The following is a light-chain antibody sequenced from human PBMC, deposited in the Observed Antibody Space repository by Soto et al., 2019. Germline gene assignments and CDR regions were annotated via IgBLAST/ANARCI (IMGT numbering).Light chain of an antibody. Sequence: EIVFTRSRGSLSLSPGEGGTLSCRASQSVSSSYVACYQQKPGQAPRLLIYGASIRATGIPDWLSGSASGTDFTLTISRLEPEDFAVYYCQQYHNSLWTFGQGTKVDI. J-gene: IGKJ1*01. CDR3: QQYHNSLWT. CDR1: QSVSSSY. CDR2: GAS. V-gene: IGKV3-20*01.